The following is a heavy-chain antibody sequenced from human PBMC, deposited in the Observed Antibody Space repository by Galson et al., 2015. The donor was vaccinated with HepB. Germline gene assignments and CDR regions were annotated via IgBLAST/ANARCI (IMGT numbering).Heavy chain of an antibody. CDR3: RGMPQGASIPQH. J-gene: IGHJ1*01. D-gene: IGHD1-26*01. Sequence: SLRLSCAASGFTFSNYDMSWVRQAPGKGLEWVSVISGSGGSTYYAGSVKGRFTISRDNSKNTLYLQMNSLRAEDTAIYYCRGMPQGASIPQHWGQGTLVTVSS. V-gene: IGHV3-23*01. CDR2: ISGSGGST. CDR1: GFTFSNYD.